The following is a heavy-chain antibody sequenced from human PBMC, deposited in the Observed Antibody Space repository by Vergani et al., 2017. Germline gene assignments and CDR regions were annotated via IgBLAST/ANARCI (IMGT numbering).Heavy chain of an antibody. D-gene: IGHD2-15*01. CDR3: ARVLHDIVVVVAATVDAFDI. CDR2: ISAYNGNT. CDR1: GYTFTSYG. J-gene: IGHJ3*02. Sequence: QVQLVQSGAEVKKPGASVKVSCKASGYTFTSYGISWVRQAPGQGLEWMGWISAYNGNTNYAQKLQGRVTMTTDTSISTAYMELSSLRSEDTAVYYCARVLHDIVVVVAATVDAFDIWGQGTMVTVSS. V-gene: IGHV1-18*01.